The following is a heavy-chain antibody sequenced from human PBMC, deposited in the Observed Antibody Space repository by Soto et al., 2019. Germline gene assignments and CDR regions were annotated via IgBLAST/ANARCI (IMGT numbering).Heavy chain of an antibody. D-gene: IGHD3-10*01. CDR1: GGIFSTYA. Sequence: QVQLVQSGAEVKKPGSSVKVSCKASGGIFSTYAISWLRQAPGQGLEWMGGIIPLFGTPNYAQRFQGIVTITADESTIRAYRELIRSISEDMAAYYRARYLDDYGTAKFYIRVDFRDQGALVTVAS. J-gene: IGHJ4*02. V-gene: IGHV1-69*01. CDR3: ARYLDDYGTAKFYIRVDF. CDR2: IIPLFGTP.